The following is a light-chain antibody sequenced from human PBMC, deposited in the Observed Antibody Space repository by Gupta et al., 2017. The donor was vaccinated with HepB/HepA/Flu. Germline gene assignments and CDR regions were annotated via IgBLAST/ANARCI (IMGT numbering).Light chain of an antibody. V-gene: IGLV2-14*03. J-gene: IGLJ2*01. CDR2: DVS. CDR3: GSYTITATPVI. Sequence: SALTQPASVSGSPGQSITISCTGTSSDIGGYNYVSWYQQHPGKAPKLLIYDVSHRPSGISNRFSGSKSGNTASLTISGLQAEDEADYHGGSYTITATPVIFGGGTKLTVL. CDR1: SSDIGGYNY.